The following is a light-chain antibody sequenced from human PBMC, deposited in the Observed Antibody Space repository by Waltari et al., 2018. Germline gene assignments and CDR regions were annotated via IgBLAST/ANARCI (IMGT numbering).Light chain of an antibody. V-gene: IGLV2-23*01. Sequence: QSALTQPASVSGSPGQSITISCTGTNSDVGGYDRVSWYQQHTDKAPQVMIYEDTKRPSGVSYRFSGSKSGNTASLTISGLQAEDEADYYCCSFAGSNTWVFGGGTKLTVL. CDR3: CSFAGSNTWV. CDR1: NSDVGGYDR. J-gene: IGLJ3*02. CDR2: EDT.